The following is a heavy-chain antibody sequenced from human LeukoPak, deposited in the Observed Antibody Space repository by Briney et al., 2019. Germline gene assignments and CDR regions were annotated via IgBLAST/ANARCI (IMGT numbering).Heavy chain of an antibody. Sequence: GGSLRLSCAASVFTFSSYAMSLVRQAPGKGLEWVSAISGSGGSTYYADSVKGRLTISRDNSKNTLYLQMNSLRAEDTAVYYCAKEELMVRGVISPYYFDYWGQGTLVTVSS. J-gene: IGHJ4*02. D-gene: IGHD3-10*01. CDR3: AKEELMVRGVISPYYFDY. CDR1: VFTFSSYA. V-gene: IGHV3-23*01. CDR2: ISGSGGST.